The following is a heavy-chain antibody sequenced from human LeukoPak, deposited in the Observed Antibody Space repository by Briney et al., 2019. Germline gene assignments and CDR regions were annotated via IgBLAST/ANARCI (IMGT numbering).Heavy chain of an antibody. CDR3: ARVRARYGVVVAATSDY. J-gene: IGHJ4*02. CDR1: GFTFSHYS. D-gene: IGHD2-15*01. CDR2: ISSSSNYI. Sequence: GGSLRLSCAASGFTFSHYSLNWVRQAPGNGLEWVSSISSSSNYICYADSVKGRFSISRDNAKNSVYLQMNSLRAEDTAVYYCARVRARYGVVVAATSDYWGQGTLVTVSS. V-gene: IGHV3-21*01.